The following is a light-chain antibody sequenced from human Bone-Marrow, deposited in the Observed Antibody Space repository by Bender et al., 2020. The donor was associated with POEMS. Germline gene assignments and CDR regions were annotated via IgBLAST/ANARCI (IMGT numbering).Light chain of an antibody. Sequence: QLVLTQSPSASAPLGASVKLTCTLSSGHSDYAIAWHQQQPEKGPRYLMKVNSGGTHIKGDGVPDRFSGSSSGAEPYLTISSLQSEDEADYYCQTWGTGIYVFGGGTKLTVL. CDR1: SGHSDYA. CDR2: VNSGGTH. J-gene: IGLJ3*02. CDR3: QTWGTGIYV. V-gene: IGLV4-69*01.